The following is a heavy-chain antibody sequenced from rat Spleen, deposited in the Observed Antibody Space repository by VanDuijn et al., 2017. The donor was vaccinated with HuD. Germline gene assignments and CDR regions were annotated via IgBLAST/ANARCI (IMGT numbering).Heavy chain of an antibody. D-gene: IGHD1-2*01. CDR1: GFTFSDYA. CDR3: ARPDYSRFDY. Sequence: EVQLVESGGGLVQPGNSLKLSCAASGFTFSDYAMAWVRQSPKKGLEWVASISNGGGNTYYRDSVKGRFTISRDNAKSTLYLQMDSLRSEDTATYYCARPDYSRFDYWGQGVMVTVSS. J-gene: IGHJ2*01. V-gene: IGHV5S23*01. CDR2: ISNGGGNT.